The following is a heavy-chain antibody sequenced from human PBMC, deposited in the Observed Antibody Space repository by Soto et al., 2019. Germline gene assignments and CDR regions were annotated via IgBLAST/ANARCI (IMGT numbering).Heavy chain of an antibody. CDR1: GYTFTSYD. Sequence: ASVKVSCKASGYTFTSYDINWVRQATGQGLEWMGWMKPNSGNTGYAQKFQGRVTMTRNTSISTAYMELSSLRSEDTAVYYCAGGSDNWKSRYYYGMDVWGQGTTVTVSS. D-gene: IGHD1-20*01. CDR3: AGGSDNWKSRYYYGMDV. V-gene: IGHV1-8*01. J-gene: IGHJ6*02. CDR2: MKPNSGNT.